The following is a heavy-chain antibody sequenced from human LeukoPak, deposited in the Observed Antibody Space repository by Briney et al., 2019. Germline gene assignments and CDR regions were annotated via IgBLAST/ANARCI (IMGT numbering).Heavy chain of an antibody. CDR2: MNPNSANT. Sequence: ASVKVSCKASGYTFTSYDINWVRQATGQGLEWMGWMNPNSANTGNAKKFQGRVTMTRNTSISAAYMELSSLRSEDTAVYYCARGPPESSNSDYWGQGTLVTVSS. J-gene: IGHJ4*02. CDR3: ARGPPESSNSDY. V-gene: IGHV1-8*01. CDR1: GYTFTSYD. D-gene: IGHD6-13*01.